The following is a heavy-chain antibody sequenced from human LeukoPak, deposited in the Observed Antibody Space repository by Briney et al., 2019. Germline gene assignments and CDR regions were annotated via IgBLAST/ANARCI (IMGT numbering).Heavy chain of an antibody. D-gene: IGHD1-26*01. CDR1: GGSISSYY. J-gene: IGHJ1*01. CDR3: ARGGWELETEEYFQH. V-gene: IGHV4-59*01. CDR2: IYYSGST. Sequence: SETLSLTCTVSGGSISSYYWSWIRQPSGKGLEWIGYIYYSGSTNYNPSLKSRVTISVDTSKNQFSLKLSSVTAADTAVYYCARGGWELETEEYFQHWGQGTLVTVSS.